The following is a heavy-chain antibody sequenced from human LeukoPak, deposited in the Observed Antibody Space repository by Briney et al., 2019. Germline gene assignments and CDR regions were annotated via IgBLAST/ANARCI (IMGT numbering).Heavy chain of an antibody. CDR3: AKAAPDSGDYGMDV. V-gene: IGHV3-30*18. J-gene: IGHJ6*02. D-gene: IGHD4-17*01. CDR2: ISYDGSNN. CDR1: EFTFSSYG. Sequence: GGSLRLSCVASEFTFSSYGMHWVRQAPGKRLEWVASISYDGSNNYYADSVKGRFTISRDNSKNTLYLQMNSLNTEDTAVYYCAKAAPDSGDYGMDVWGQGTTVTVSS.